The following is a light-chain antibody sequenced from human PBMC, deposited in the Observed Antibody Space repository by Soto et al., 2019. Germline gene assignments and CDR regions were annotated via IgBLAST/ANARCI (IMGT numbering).Light chain of an antibody. V-gene: IGKV3-20*01. CDR1: QSVSSSY. CDR2: DAS. J-gene: IGKJ1*01. Sequence: EIVLTQSPGTLSLSPGERATLSCRASQSVSSSYLAWYQQKPGQAPRLLMYDASSRATGIPDRFSGSGSGTDSTLTISRLEPEEFAVYFCQQYGSSPRTFGQGTKVEIK. CDR3: QQYGSSPRT.